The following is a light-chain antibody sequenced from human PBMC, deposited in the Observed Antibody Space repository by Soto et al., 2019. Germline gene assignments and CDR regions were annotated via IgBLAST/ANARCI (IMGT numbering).Light chain of an antibody. CDR3: QQYKTYMYN. CDR2: RAS. Sequence: DIQMTQSPSTLSASVGDRVIITCRASQSIDSWLAWHQQKPGKAPKLLIYRASSLESGVPSRFSCSGSGTEFTLTISSLQPDDFATYYCQQYKTYMYNFAQGTKREIK. J-gene: IGKJ2*01. CDR1: QSIDSW. V-gene: IGKV1-5*03.